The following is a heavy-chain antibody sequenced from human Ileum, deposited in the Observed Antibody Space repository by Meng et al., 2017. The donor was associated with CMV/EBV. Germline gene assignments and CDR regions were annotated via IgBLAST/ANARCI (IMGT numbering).Heavy chain of an antibody. V-gene: IGHV4-34*01. CDR3: AREARKPPRGGGYCSSTSCYRPRNWFDP. D-gene: IGHD2-2*01. J-gene: IGHJ5*02. Sequence: WIRQHPGKGLEWIGEINHSGSTNYNPSLKSRVTISVDTSKNQFSLKLSSVTAADTAVYYCAREARKPPRGGGYCSSTSCYRPRNWFDPWGQGTLVTVSS. CDR2: INHSGST.